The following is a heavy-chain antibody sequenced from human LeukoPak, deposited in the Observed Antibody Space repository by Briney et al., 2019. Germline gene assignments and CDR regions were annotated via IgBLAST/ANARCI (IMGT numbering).Heavy chain of an antibody. CDR2: MNPNSGNT. D-gene: IGHD5-24*01. V-gene: IGHV1-8*01. CDR3: ARGRDGYNSPDY. CDR1: GYTFTSYD. Sequence: ASVKVSCKASGYTFTSYDINWVRQATGQGLEWMGWMNPNSGNTDYAQKLQGRVTMTTDTSTSTAYMELRSLRSDDTAVYYCARGRDGYNSPDYWGQGTLVTVSS. J-gene: IGHJ4*02.